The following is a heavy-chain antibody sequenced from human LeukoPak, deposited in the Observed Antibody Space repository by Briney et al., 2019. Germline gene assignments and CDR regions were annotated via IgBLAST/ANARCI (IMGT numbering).Heavy chain of an antibody. CDR1: GFTFSDYY. V-gene: IGHV3-30*02. Sequence: GGSLRLSCAASGFTFSDYYMSWIRQAPGKGLEWVAFIRYDGSNKYYADSVKGRFTISRDNSKNTLYLQMNSLRAEDTAVYYCAKESSDYFDYWGQGTLVTVSS. J-gene: IGHJ4*02. CDR3: AKESSDYFDY. D-gene: IGHD3-22*01. CDR2: IRYDGSNK.